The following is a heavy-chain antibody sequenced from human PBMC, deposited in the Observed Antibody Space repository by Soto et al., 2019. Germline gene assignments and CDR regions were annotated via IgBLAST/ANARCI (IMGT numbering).Heavy chain of an antibody. CDR2: IYTSGST. CDR3: ARVTLVPAAPHGDAFDS. V-gene: IGHV4-4*07. Sequence: SETLSLTCTVSGGSISSYYWSWIRQPAGKGLEWIGRIYTSGSTNYNPSLKSRVTMSVDTSKNQFSLKLSSVTAADTAVYYCARVTLVPAAPHGDAFDSWGQGTMVTVSS. J-gene: IGHJ3*02. D-gene: IGHD2-2*01. CDR1: GGSISSYY.